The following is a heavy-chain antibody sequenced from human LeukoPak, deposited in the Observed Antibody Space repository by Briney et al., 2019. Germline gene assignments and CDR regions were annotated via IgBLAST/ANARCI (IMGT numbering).Heavy chain of an antibody. V-gene: IGHV4-4*07. CDR2: IYTSGST. CDR3: ARRDDAPSYYDSSGYYRYYFDY. D-gene: IGHD3-22*01. J-gene: IGHJ4*02. CDR1: GVSISAYY. Sequence: SETLSLTCSVSGVSISAYYWSWIRQPAGKGLEWIGRIYTSGSTNYNPSLKSRVTMSVDTSKNQFSLKLSSVTAADTAVYYCARRDDAPSYYDSSGYYRYYFDYWGQGTLVTVSS.